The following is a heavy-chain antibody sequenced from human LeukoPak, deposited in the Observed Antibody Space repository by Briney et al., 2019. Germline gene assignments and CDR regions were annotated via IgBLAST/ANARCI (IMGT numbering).Heavy chain of an antibody. Sequence: SQTLSLTCTVSGGSIGSGSYYWSWIRQPAGKGLEWIGDIYYSGSTNYNPSLKSRVTISVDTSKNQFSLKLSSVTAADTAVYYCARHGSSSWIAAAGSFDYWGQGTLVTVSS. CDR2: IYYSGST. V-gene: IGHV4-61*09. D-gene: IGHD6-13*01. CDR1: GGSIGSGSYY. J-gene: IGHJ4*02. CDR3: ARHGSSSWIAAAGSFDY.